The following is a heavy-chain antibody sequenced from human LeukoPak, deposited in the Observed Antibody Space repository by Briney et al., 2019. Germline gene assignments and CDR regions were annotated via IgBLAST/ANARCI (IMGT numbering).Heavy chain of an antibody. J-gene: IGHJ5*02. D-gene: IGHD6-19*01. CDR1: GFTFSSYG. CDR3: AKENNPEASSRNWFDP. CDR2: MWYDGSNK. Sequence: GRSLRLSCAASGFTFSSYGMHWVRQAPGKGLEWVAVMWYDGSNKYYADSVKGRFTISRDNSKNTLYLQMNSLRAEDTAVYYCAKENNPEASSRNWFDPWGQGTLVTVSS. V-gene: IGHV3-33*06.